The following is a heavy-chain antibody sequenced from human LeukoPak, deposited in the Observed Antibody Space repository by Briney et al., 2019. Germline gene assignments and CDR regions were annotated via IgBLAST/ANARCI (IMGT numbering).Heavy chain of an antibody. V-gene: IGHV1-18*01. CDR3: ARGVVGRYYYSYYMDV. CDR2: ISAYNGNT. CDR1: GYTFTSYR. Sequence: ASVKDSCKASGYTFTSYRISWVRRAAGQGLEGMGLISAYNGNTNYAQKLQGRGTLTTDRSTSNAYMELRSLRSDDTAVYYCARGVVGRYYYSYYMDVWGKGTPVTVSS. D-gene: IGHD3-3*01. J-gene: IGHJ6*03.